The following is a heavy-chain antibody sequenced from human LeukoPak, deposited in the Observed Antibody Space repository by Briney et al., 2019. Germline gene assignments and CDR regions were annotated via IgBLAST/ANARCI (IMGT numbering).Heavy chain of an antibody. D-gene: IGHD3-16*01. V-gene: IGHV1-69*01. CDR3: ASPRTDDYYYYGMDV. Sequence: GSSVTVSCTASGGTFSIYAISWVRQAPGQGLEWMGGIIPIFGTANYAQKFQGRVTITADESTSTAYMELSSLRSEDTAVYYCASPRTDDYYYYGMDVWGQGTTVTVSS. J-gene: IGHJ6*02. CDR1: GGTFSIYA. CDR2: IIPIFGTA.